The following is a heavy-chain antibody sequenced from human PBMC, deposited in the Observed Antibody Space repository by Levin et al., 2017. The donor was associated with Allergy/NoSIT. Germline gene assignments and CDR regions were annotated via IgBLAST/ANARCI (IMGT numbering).Heavy chain of an antibody. V-gene: IGHV1-18*01. CDR1: GYTFTSYG. J-gene: IGHJ6*03. D-gene: IGHD2-15*01. CDR3: AREARVALEAPGYYYYMDV. Sequence: GASVKVSCKASGYTFTSYGISWVRQAPGQGLEWMGWISAYNGNTNYAQKLQGRVTMTTDTSTSTAYMELRSLRSDDTAVYYCAREARVALEAPGYYYYMDVWGKGTTVTVSS. CDR2: ISAYNGNT.